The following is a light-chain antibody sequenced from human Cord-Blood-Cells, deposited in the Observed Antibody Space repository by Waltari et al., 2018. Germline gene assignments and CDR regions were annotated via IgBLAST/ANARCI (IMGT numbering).Light chain of an antibody. Sequence: DIQMTQPPSTLSASAGERVTITCRASQRISSWLAWYQQKPGKAPKLLIYKASSLESGVPSRFSGSGSGTEFTLTISSLQPDDFATYYCQQYNSYSRTFGQGTKVEIK. J-gene: IGKJ1*01. CDR3: QQYNSYSRT. CDR1: QRISSW. CDR2: KAS. V-gene: IGKV1-5*03.